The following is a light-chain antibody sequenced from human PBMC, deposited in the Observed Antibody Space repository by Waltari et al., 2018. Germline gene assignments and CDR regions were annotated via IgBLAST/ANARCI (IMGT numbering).Light chain of an antibody. CDR2: RNN. CDR1: SSNIGNNY. Sequence: QSALSQPPSASGTPGQRITISCSGSSSNIGNNYVYWYQQLPGTAPKLLIYRNNQRASGVPDRFSCSKSATSASLAISGLRSDDEATYYCAAWDDSISSPRVFGGGTKVTVL. J-gene: IGLJ3*02. V-gene: IGLV1-47*01. CDR3: AAWDDSISSPRV.